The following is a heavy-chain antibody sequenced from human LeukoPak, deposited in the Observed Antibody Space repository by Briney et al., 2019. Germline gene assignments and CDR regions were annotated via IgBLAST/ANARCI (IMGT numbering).Heavy chain of an antibody. D-gene: IGHD2-15*01. J-gene: IGHJ4*02. CDR2: INPSGGST. V-gene: IGHV1-46*01. CDR3: AREWNCSGGSCLDY. CDR1: GGTFSSYA. Sequence: ASVKVSCKASGGTFSSYAISWVRQAPGQGLEWMGIINPSGGSTSYAQKFQGRVTMTRDTSTSTVYMELSSLRSEDTAVYYCAREWNCSGGSCLDYWGQGTLVTVSS.